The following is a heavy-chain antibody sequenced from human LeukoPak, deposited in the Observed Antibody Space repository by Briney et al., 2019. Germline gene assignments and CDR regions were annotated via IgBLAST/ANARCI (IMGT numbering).Heavy chain of an antibody. Sequence: SQTLSLTCTVSGGSISSGGYYWSWIRQHPGKGLEWIGYIYYSGSTYYNPPLKSRVTISVDTSKNQFSLKLSSVTAADTAVYYCARAPYHYYYYYMDVWGKGTTVTVSS. CDR1: GGSISSGGYY. J-gene: IGHJ6*03. CDR3: ARAPYHYYYYYMDV. D-gene: IGHD2-2*01. CDR2: IYYSGST. V-gene: IGHV4-31*03.